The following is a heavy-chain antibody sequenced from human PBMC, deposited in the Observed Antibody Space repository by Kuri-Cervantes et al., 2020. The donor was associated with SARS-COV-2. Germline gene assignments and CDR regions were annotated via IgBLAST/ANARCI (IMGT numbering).Heavy chain of an antibody. Sequence: GGSLRLSCAASGFTFSSYAMHWVRQAPGKGLEWVAVISYDGSNKYYADSVKGRFTISRDNSKNTLYLQMNSLRAEDTAVYYCAREGQWELLVYIDYWGQGTLVTVSS. CDR2: ISYDGSNK. V-gene: IGHV3-30-3*01. D-gene: IGHD1-26*01. J-gene: IGHJ4*02. CDR1: GFTFSSYA. CDR3: AREGQWELLVYIDY.